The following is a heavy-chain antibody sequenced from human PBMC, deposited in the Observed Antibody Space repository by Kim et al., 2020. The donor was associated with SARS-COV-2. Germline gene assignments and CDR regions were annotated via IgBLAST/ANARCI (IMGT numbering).Heavy chain of an antibody. CDR3: ARKCEYYYDSGSEWDVIDS. CDR1: GFTFTSYV. V-gene: IGHV3-30-3*01. Sequence: GGSLRLSCAASGFTFTSYVIHWVRQTPGKGLEWLAVMSDDGTKKYYADSVKGRFTISRDNSKNTLYLHMNSLRTEDTAVYYCARKCEYYYDSGSEWDVIDSWGEGTMVT. D-gene: IGHD3-10*01. CDR2: MSDDGTKK. J-gene: IGHJ3*02.